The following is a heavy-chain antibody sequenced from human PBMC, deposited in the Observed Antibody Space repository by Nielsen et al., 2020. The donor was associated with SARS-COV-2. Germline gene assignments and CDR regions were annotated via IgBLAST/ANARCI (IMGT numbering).Heavy chain of an antibody. V-gene: IGHV1-46*01. CDR2: INPSGGST. CDR1: GYTFTSYY. CDR3: ARDQVGYDVAY. J-gene: IGHJ4*02. D-gene: IGHD6-13*01. Sequence: ASVKVSCKASGYTFTSYYMHWVRQAPAQGLEWMGIINPSGGSTSYAQKFQGRVTMTRDTSTSTVYMELSSLRSEDTAVYYCARDQVGYDVAYWGQGTLVTVSS.